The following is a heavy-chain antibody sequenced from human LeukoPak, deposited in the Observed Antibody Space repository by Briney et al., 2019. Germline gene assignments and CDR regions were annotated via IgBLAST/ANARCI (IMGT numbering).Heavy chain of an antibody. CDR3: AELGITMIGGV. V-gene: IGHV3-7*01. Sequence: GGSLRLSCAASGFTFSNYGMHWVRQAPGKGLEWVASIKQDESQKFYVDSVKGRFTVSRDNANNLLYLQMNSLRAEDTAVYYCAELGITMIGGVWGKGTTVTIFS. J-gene: IGHJ6*04. CDR2: IKQDESQK. CDR1: GFTFSNYG. D-gene: IGHD3-10*02.